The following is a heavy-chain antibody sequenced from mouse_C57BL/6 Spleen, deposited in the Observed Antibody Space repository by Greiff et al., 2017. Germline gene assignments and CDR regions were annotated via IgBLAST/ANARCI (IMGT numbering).Heavy chain of an antibody. V-gene: IGHV1-19*01. CDR3: AREDYGSSYVDY. D-gene: IGHD1-1*01. CDR1: GYTFTDYY. Sequence: VQLQQSGPVLVKPGASVKMSCKASGYTFTDYYVNWVKQSHGKSLEWIGVINPYNGGTSYNQKFKGKATLTVDKSSSTAYMELNSLTSEDSAVYYCAREDYGSSYVDYWGQGTTLTVSS. CDR2: INPYNGGT. J-gene: IGHJ2*01.